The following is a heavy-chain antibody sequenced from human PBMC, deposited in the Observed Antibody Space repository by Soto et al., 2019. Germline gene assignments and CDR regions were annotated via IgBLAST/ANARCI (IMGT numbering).Heavy chain of an antibody. V-gene: IGHV5-51*01. D-gene: IGHD6-13*01. CDR3: VAAAGTGLDY. Sequence: GESLKISCKGSGYSFTSYWIGWARQMPGKGLEWMGIIYPADSETRYSPAFQGLVTVSADKSINTAYLQWRSLKASDTAMYYCVAAAGTGLDYWGQGTLVTVSS. J-gene: IGHJ4*02. CDR2: IYPADSET. CDR1: GYSFTSYW.